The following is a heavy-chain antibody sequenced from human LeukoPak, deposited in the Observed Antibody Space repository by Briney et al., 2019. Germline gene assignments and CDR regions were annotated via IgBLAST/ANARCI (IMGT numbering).Heavy chain of an antibody. Sequence: ASVKVSCTVSGYTLTELSMHWVRQAPGKGLEWMGGFDPEDGETIYAQKFQGRVTMTEDTSTDTAYMELSSLRSEDTAVYYCATYPWFGELLYGYFQHWGQGTLVTVSS. CDR3: ATYPWFGELLYGYFQH. CDR2: FDPEDGET. D-gene: IGHD3-10*01. J-gene: IGHJ1*01. CDR1: GYTLTELS. V-gene: IGHV1-24*01.